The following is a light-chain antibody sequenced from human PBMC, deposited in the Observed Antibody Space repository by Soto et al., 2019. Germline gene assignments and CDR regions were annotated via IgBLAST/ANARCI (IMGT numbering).Light chain of an antibody. CDR2: DVS. J-gene: IGLJ1*01. V-gene: IGLV2-14*01. Sequence: QSALTQPASVSGSPGQSITISCTGTSSDVGGYNYVSWYQQHPGKAPKLMIYDVSNRPSGVSNRFSGSKSGNTASLTISGLQAEDEADYYCSSYTSSSTPALGTGTRSPS. CDR3: SSYTSSSTPA. CDR1: SSDVGGYNY.